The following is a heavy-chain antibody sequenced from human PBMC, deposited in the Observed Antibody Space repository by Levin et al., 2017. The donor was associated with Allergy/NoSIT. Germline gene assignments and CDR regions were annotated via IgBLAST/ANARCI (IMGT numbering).Heavy chain of an antibody. CDR3: ANGGDLDY. Sequence: GESLKISCAASGFSFSTYGIQWVRQAPGKGLEGVALITSDGSNKYYADPVKGRFTISRDNSKNTVYLQMNSLRAADTDVHYCANGGDLDYWGLGSVGTVSS. CDR1: GFSFSTYG. J-gene: IGHJ4*02. V-gene: IGHV3-30*18. CDR2: ITSDGSNK. D-gene: IGHD3-3*01.